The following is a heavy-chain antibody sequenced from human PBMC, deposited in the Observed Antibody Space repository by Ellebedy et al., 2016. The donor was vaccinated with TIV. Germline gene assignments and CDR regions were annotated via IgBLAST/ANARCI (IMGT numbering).Heavy chain of an antibody. Sequence: GESLKISCAASGFTFSSYAMHWVRQAPGKGLEWVAVISSDGSNKYYADSVKGRFPISRDNSKNTLYLQMNSLRAEDTAVYYCARDLRSGWSTTWGQGTLVTVSS. V-gene: IGHV3-30-3*01. CDR1: GFTFSSYA. J-gene: IGHJ4*02. CDR2: ISSDGSNK. CDR3: ARDLRSGWSTT. D-gene: IGHD6-19*01.